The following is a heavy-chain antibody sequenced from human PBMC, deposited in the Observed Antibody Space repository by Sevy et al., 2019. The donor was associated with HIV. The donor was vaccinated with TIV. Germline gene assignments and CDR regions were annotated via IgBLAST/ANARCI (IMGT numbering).Heavy chain of an antibody. V-gene: IGHV4-4*07. J-gene: IGHJ5*02. CDR1: GGSISSYY. D-gene: IGHD3-10*01. CDR3: ARVLGGLRSMVRRVIIGREFWFDP. Sequence: SETLSLTCTVSGGSISSYYWSWIRQPAGKGLEWIGRIYTSGSTNYNPSLKSRVTMSVDTSKNQFSLKLSSVTAADTAVYYCARVLGGLRSMVRRVIIGREFWFDPWGQGTLVTVSS. CDR2: IYTSGST.